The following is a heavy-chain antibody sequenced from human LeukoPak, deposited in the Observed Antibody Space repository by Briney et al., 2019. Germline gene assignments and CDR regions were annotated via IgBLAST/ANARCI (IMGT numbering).Heavy chain of an antibody. D-gene: IGHD4/OR15-4a*01. CDR2: INPDGSQT. V-gene: IGHV3-7*01. Sequence: GGSLRLSCVGSGFTFSGYWMNWVRQAPGKGLQWVALINPDGSQTVYGDSVKDRFTISRDNAENSLYLQMSSLRAEDTALYYCARDLGYGALDPWGQGTLVTVSS. CDR3: ARDLGYGALDP. J-gene: IGHJ5*02. CDR1: GFTFSGYW.